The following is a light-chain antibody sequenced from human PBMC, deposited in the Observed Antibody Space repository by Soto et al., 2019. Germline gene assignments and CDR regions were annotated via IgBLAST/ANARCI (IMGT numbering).Light chain of an antibody. CDR1: SGDVGAYNY. J-gene: IGLJ1*01. Sequence: QSALTQPASVSGSPGQSITISCTGTSGDVGAYNYVSWYQLHPGKAPKLMIYDVSNRPSGVSNRFSGSKSGNTASLTISGLQAEDEADFFCSSFTTSSTRVFGTGTKPTVL. CDR3: SSFTTSSTRV. V-gene: IGLV2-14*03. CDR2: DVS.